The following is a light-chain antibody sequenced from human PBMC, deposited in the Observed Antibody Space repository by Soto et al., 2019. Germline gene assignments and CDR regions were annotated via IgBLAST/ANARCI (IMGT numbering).Light chain of an antibody. CDR3: QQYNNGTTIR. Sequence: THPPTTLSPSTSYTAALSFRASQSVSSNLAWYQQKPGQAPRLLLYGASTRATGIQARFSGSGSGTEFTLTISSLQSEDFAVYYCQQYNNGTTIRFGQGTRLEIK. J-gene: IGKJ5*01. CDR1: QSVSSN. CDR2: GAS. V-gene: IGKV3-15*01.